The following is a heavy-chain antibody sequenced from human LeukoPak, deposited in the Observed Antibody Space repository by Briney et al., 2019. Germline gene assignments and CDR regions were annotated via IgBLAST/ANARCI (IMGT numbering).Heavy chain of an antibody. V-gene: IGHV3-21*01. D-gene: IGHD3-22*01. CDR1: GFTFSSYS. CDR2: ISSSSSYI. Sequence: GGSLRLSCAASGFTFSSYSMNWVRQAPGKGLEWVSSISSSSSYIYYADSVKGRFTISRDNAKNSLYLQMNSLRAEDTAVYYCARAGLDSSGLFDYWGQGTLVTVSS. CDR3: ARAGLDSSGLFDY. J-gene: IGHJ4*02.